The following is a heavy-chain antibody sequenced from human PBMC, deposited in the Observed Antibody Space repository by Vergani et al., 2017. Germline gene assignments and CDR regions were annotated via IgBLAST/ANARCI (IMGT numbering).Heavy chain of an antibody. V-gene: IGHV3-11*04. J-gene: IGHJ6*02. CDR1: GLKFSDHY. Sequence: LEESGGGSVKPGGSLRLSCAASGLKFSDHYMSWIRQAPGKGLEWVSHISPGASTVSSTDSVTGRFTVSRDNDNNSLTLDMTTLRVEDSAVYYCAKNPGISTTRHYYAMDVWGQGTTVTVSS. D-gene: IGHD1-1*01. CDR2: ISPGASTV. CDR3: AKNPGISTTRHYYAMDV.